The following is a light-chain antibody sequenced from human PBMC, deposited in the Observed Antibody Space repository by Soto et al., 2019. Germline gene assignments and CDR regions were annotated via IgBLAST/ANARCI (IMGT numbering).Light chain of an antibody. CDR3: QQSYITTFT. CDR2: AAS. J-gene: IGKJ3*01. CDR1: QSISSY. V-gene: IGKV1-39*01. Sequence: DIQMTQSPSSLSASVGDRVTITCRASQSISSYLNWYQQKPGKAPKLLIYAASSLQSGVPSRFSGSGSGTDFTLTISSLQPEHFATYYCQQSYITTFTFGPGTKVDIK.